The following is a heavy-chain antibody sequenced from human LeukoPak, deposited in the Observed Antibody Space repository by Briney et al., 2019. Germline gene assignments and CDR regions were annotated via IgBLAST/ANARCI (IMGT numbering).Heavy chain of an antibody. V-gene: IGHV4-31*03. CDR1: GGSISSGGYY. J-gene: IGHJ2*01. Sequence: PSETLSLTCTVSGGSISSGGYYWTWIRQHPGKGLEWIGYIYYSGRTYYNPSLKSRVSISVDTSKNQFSLKLSSVTAADTAVYYCARGVTMIVVVIHDWYFDLWGRGTLVTVSS. CDR2: IYYSGRT. D-gene: IGHD3-22*01. CDR3: ARGVTMIVVVIHDWYFDL.